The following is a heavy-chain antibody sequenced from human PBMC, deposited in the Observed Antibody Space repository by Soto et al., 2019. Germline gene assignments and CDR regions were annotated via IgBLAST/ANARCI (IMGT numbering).Heavy chain of an antibody. CDR3: ARSVFP. CDR2: FYYSGST. J-gene: IGHJ5*02. CDR1: GGSISTGGYY. V-gene: IGHV4-31*03. Sequence: QVQLQESGPGLVKPSQTLSLTCTVSGGSISTGGYYWNWIRQHPGKGLEWIGYFYYSGSTYYNPSLKSGXTISVNTSKNQFSLKLSSVTAADTAVYYCARSVFPWGQGTLVTVSS.